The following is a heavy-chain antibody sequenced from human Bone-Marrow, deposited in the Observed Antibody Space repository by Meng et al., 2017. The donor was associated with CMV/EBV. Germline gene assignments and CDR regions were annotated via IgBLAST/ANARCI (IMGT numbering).Heavy chain of an antibody. CDR3: ARLFWGGSSYFNY. D-gene: IGHD1-26*01. CDR1: GFTVSSNY. Sequence: GESLKISCAASGFTVSSNYMSWVRQAPGKGLEWVSVIYSGGSTYYADSVKGRFTISRDNSKNTLYLQMNSLRAEDTAVYYCARLFWGGSSYFNYCGQGPLVPVSS. CDR2: IYSGGST. V-gene: IGHV3-53*01. J-gene: IGHJ4*02.